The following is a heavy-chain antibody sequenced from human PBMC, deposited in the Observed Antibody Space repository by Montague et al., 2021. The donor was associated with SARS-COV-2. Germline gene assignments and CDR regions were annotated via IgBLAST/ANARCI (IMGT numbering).Heavy chain of an antibody. V-gene: IGHV3-30*04. CDR3: AREPKPVGYSYGYTFFDY. CDR2: ISYNGRNK. CDR1: RFTFSSYA. J-gene: IGHJ4*02. Sequence: SLRLSCAASRFTFSSYALHWVRQAPGKGPEWVAVISYNGRNKQYGDSVKGRSTISRDNSKNTLYLEVNNLRSDDTAVYYCAREPKPVGYSYGYTFFDYWGQGTLVTVSS. D-gene: IGHD5-18*01.